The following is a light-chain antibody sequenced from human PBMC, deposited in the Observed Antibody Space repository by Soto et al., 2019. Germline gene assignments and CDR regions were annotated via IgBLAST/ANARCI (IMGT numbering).Light chain of an antibody. J-gene: IGKJ2*01. V-gene: IGKV3-11*01. CDR3: QLRSSWPPYT. CDR1: QSVGTY. CDR2: DAS. Sequence: EFVLTQSPATLFLSPGERASLSCWASQSVGTYMAWYQHKPGQPPRLLIYDASKRATGIPARFSGSGSGTNFTVTISSLEPADFALYFCQLRSSWPPYTFAQGTKVGIK.